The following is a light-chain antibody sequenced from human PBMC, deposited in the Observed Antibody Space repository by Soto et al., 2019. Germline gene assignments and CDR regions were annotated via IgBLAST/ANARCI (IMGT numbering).Light chain of an antibody. CDR3: SSYTSSALYV. CDR1: NSDIGFYNY. V-gene: IGLV2-14*01. Sequence: QSVLTQPASVSGSPGQSITISRTGTNSDIGFYNYVSWYQQHPGKAPKLMIYEVSYRPSGVSDRFSGSKSANTASLTISGLQAEDGADYYCSSYTSSALYVFGSGTKVTVL. CDR2: EVS. J-gene: IGLJ1*01.